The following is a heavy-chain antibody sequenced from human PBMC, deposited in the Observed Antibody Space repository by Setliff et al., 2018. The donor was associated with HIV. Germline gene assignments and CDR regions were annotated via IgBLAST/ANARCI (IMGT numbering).Heavy chain of an antibody. J-gene: IGHJ3*02. V-gene: IGHV3-72*01. CDR1: GFIFSDRY. CDR2: SRNKANSYST. CDR3: ARDDSNGNTDAFDI. D-gene: IGHD5-18*01. Sequence: PGGSLRLSCVASGFIFSDRYMDWVRQAPGKGLEWIGRSRNKANSYSTEYAASVKGRFTISRDNPKNSLYLQMTSLRAEDTAVYYCARDDSNGNTDAFDIWGRGTTVTVS.